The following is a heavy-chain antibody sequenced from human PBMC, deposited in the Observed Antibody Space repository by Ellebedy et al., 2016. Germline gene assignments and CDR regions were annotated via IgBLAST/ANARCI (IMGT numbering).Heavy chain of an antibody. CDR1: GNIFTNYS. V-gene: IGHV5-10-1*01. CDR3: ARQPVGTPLPPDC. CDR2: IDPRYSYT. Sequence: ASVQVSCKGSGNIFTNYSITWVRQMPGKGLEWMGRIDPRYSYTNYSPSFHGHVTMSTDKSINTAYLQWDSLKASDTAMYYCARQPVGTPLPPDCWGQGTLVTVSS. J-gene: IGHJ4*02. D-gene: IGHD4-23*01.